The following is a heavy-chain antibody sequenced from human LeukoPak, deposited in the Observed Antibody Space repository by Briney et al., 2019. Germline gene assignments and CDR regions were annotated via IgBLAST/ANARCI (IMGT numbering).Heavy chain of an antibody. D-gene: IGHD2-21*02. J-gene: IGHJ5*02. CDR2: ISSSSSYI. Sequence: GGSLRLSCAASGFTFSSYSMNWVRQAPEKGLEWVSSISSSSSYIYYADSVKGRSTISRDNANRMLSLHINSLRVEDSAIYYCARGGKLEPTALASWGQGSLVVVSS. V-gene: IGHV3-21*01. CDR3: ARGGKLEPTALAS. CDR1: GFTFSSYS.